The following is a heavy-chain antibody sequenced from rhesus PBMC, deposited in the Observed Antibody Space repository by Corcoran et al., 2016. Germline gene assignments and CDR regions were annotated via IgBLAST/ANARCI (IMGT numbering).Heavy chain of an antibody. CDR2: IYWDDSK. CDR1: GFSLPTGGMG. J-gene: IGHJ5-1*01. V-gene: IGHV2S1*01. CDR3: ARMTGVLIKGDV. D-gene: IGHD3-34*01. Sequence: QVTLKESGPALVKPTQTLTLTCIFSGFSLPTGGMGVGWIRQPPGKALEWLERIYWDDSKYYTTSRKTRLTISKGNSKNQVVLTMTNRDLVDTATYYCARMTGVLIKGDVWGAGVLVTVSS.